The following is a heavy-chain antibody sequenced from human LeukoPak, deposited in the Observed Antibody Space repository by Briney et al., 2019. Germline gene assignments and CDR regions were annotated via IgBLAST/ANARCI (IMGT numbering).Heavy chain of an antibody. D-gene: IGHD3-22*01. Sequence: ASVKVSCKASGYTFTGYYMHWVRQAPGQGLEWMGWINPNSGGTNYAQKFQGRVTMTRDTSISTAYMELSSLRSEDTAVYYCAREYDSSGPLPGYWGQGTLVTVSS. CDR3: AREYDSSGPLPGY. V-gene: IGHV1-2*02. CDR2: INPNSGGT. J-gene: IGHJ4*02. CDR1: GYTFTGYY.